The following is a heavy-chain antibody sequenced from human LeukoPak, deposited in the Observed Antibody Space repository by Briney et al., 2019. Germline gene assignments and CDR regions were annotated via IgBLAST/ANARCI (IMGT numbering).Heavy chain of an antibody. J-gene: IGHJ4*02. V-gene: IGHV1-2*02. Sequence: ASVKVSCKASGYTFTGYYMHWVRQAPGQGLEWMGWINPNSGGTNYAQKFQGRDTMTRDTSISTAYMELSRLRSDDTAVYYCARASKSSGSYFDYWGQGTLVTVSS. CDR3: ARASKSSGSYFDY. CDR2: INPNSGGT. CDR1: GYTFTGYY. D-gene: IGHD1-26*01.